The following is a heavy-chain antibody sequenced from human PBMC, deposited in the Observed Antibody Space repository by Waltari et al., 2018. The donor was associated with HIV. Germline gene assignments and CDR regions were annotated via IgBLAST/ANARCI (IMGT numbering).Heavy chain of an antibody. CDR3: ARGSIQCDA. CDR1: GGLLHAPY. CDR2: INHASSS. V-gene: IGHV4-34*01. Sequence: QVRLRQWGAGLLEPSEPLSLTCAAYGGLLHAPYWTWVRQSPGGGLEWIGEINHASSSNYNPSLKSRVTMSVDASKKQFSLRLTSVTAADTAVHYCARGSIQCDAWGQGTLVTVSS. J-gene: IGHJ5*02. D-gene: IGHD1-1*01.